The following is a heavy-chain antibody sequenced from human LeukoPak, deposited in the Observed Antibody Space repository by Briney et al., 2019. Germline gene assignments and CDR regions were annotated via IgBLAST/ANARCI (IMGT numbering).Heavy chain of an antibody. J-gene: IGHJ2*01. CDR2: IHPNSAGK. D-gene: IGHD3-10*01. V-gene: IGHV1-2*02. CDR1: GYTFTAHY. CDR3: ARGRGTTMVRGVITNYFDL. Sequence: ASVKVSCRASGYTFTAHYIHWVRQAPGQGREWMGLIHPNSAGKNYAQRFLGSVTMTGDTSINTAFMEVTRLRSDDTAIYYCARGRGTTMVRGVITNYFDLWGRGSLVTVSS.